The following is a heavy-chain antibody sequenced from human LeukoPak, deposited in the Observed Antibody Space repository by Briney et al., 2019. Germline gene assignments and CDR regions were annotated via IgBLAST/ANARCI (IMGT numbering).Heavy chain of an antibody. V-gene: IGHV1-46*01. CDR1: GYTFTGYY. Sequence: ASVKVSCKASGYTFTGYYMHWVRQAPGQGLEWMGIINPSGGSTSYAQKFQGRVTMTRDMSTSTVYMELSSLRSEDTAVYYCARDGAKGDAFDIWGQGTMVTVSS. J-gene: IGHJ3*02. CDR2: INPSGGST. D-gene: IGHD1-26*01. CDR3: ARDGAKGDAFDI.